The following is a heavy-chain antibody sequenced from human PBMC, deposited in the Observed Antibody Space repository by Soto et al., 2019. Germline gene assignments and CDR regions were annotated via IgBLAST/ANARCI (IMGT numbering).Heavy chain of an antibody. J-gene: IGHJ6*03. D-gene: IGHD6-13*01. CDR3: ARDRRGLAAAGSYYYYYMDV. Sequence: ASVKVSCKASGYTFTSYYMHWVRQAPGQGLEWMGIINPSGGSTSYAQKFQGRVTMTRDTSTSTVYMELSSLRSEDTAVYYCARDRRGLAAAGSYYYYYMDVWGKGTTVTVSS. V-gene: IGHV1-46*03. CDR2: INPSGGST. CDR1: GYTFTSYY.